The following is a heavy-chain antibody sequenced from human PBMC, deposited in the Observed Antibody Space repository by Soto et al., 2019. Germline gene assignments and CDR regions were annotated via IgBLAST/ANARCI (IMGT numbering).Heavy chain of an antibody. CDR2: ISSNSNYT. J-gene: IGHJ4*02. CDR1: GFTFSDYY. V-gene: IGHV3-11*06. Sequence: QVQLVESGGGLVKPGGSLRLSCAASGFTFSDYYMSWIRQAPGKGLEWVSYISSNSNYTDYADSVKGRFTISRDNAKNALYLQMNTLRGEDTAVYVCARDGPRVGATAYWGQGALVTVSS. D-gene: IGHD1-26*01. CDR3: ARDGPRVGATAY.